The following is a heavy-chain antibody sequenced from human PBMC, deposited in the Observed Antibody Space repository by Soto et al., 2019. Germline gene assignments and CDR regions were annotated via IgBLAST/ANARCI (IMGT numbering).Heavy chain of an antibody. D-gene: IGHD6-25*01. CDR3: ARDGHLRRPFDI. J-gene: IGHJ3*02. CDR2: IYYSGST. V-gene: IGHV4-59*01. CDR1: GGSISSYY. Sequence: PSETLSLTCTVSGGSISSYYWSWIRQPPGKGLEWIGYIYYSGSTNYNPSLKSRVTISVDTSKNQFSLKLSSVTAADTAVYYCARDGHLRRPFDIWGQGTMVTVSS.